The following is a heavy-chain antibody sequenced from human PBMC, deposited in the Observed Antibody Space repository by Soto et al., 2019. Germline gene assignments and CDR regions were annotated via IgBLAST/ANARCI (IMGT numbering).Heavy chain of an antibody. Sequence: QVQLVQSGPDLKRPGASMKVSCKASGYTFTSYGISWVRQAPGQGLEWMAWISPLKGRTQYSQKAQGRVTLSTDTSSNPAYMEMTTLRVDDTAVYYCAMDYGDRPEYFKHWGPGTLVTVS. CDR2: ISPLKGRT. CDR1: GYTFTSYG. J-gene: IGHJ1*01. CDR3: AMDYGDRPEYFKH. V-gene: IGHV1-18*04. D-gene: IGHD4-17*01.